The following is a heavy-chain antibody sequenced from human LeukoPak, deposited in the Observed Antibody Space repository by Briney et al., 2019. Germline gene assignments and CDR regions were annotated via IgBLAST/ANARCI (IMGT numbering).Heavy chain of an antibody. D-gene: IGHD3-22*01. CDR2: MSWNRVSI. CDR3: AKGRKRAITMIVVAALDAFDI. Sequence: PGGPLTLPCPPSGFTLNDYPRQGARQARGRGGGGVSGMSWNRVSIGYADSVKGRFTISRDNAKNSLYLQMNSLRAEDTALYYCAKGRKRAITMIVVAALDAFDIWGQGTMVTVSS. J-gene: IGHJ3*02. CDR1: GFTLNDYP. V-gene: IGHV3-9*01.